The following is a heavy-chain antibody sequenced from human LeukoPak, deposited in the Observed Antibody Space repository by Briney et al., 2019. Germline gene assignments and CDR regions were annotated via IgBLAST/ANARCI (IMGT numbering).Heavy chain of an antibody. J-gene: IGHJ4*02. CDR3: ARDYSSSSGYFDY. CDR2: INPNSGDT. D-gene: IGHD6-6*01. Sequence: VASVKVSCKASGYTFTGYYMHWVRQAPGQGLEWMGWINPNSGDTNYAEKFQGRVTMTRDTSISTAYMDLRRLRSDDTAVYYCARDYSSSSGYFDYWGQGTLATVSS. V-gene: IGHV1-2*02. CDR1: GYTFTGYY.